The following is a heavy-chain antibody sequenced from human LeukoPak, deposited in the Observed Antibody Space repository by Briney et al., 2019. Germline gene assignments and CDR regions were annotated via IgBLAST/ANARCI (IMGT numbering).Heavy chain of an antibody. D-gene: IGHD1-26*01. J-gene: IGHJ4*02. CDR2: INRSGST. V-gene: IGHV4-34*01. Sequence: PSETLSLTCAVYGGSFSGYFWSWFRQPPGKGLEWIGEINRSGSTNYNSSLSLKSRVTISVDTSKNQFSLKLSSVTAADTAVYYCASLGSGSYHFDYWGQGTLVTVSS. CDR1: GGSFSGYF. CDR3: ASLGSGSYHFDY.